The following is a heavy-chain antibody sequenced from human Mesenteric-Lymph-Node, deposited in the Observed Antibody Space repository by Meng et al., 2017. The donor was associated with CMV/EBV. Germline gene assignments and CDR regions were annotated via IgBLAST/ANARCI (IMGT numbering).Heavy chain of an antibody. J-gene: IGHJ4*02. D-gene: IGHD7-27*01. CDR1: SDPISNDNW. V-gene: IGHV4-4*02. CDR3: ARGGTGDFSY. CDR2: IYHSGRT. Sequence: LGCAGSSDPISNDNWWTWVRQPPGEGLKWIREIYHSGRTNYNPSLKSRLTISVDKSKNQFSLNLSSVTAADTAVYYCARGGTGDFSYWGQGSLVTVSS.